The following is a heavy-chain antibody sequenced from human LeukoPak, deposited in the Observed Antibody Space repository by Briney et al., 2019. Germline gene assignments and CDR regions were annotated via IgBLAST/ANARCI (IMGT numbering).Heavy chain of an antibody. Sequence: PSETLSLTCTVSGGSISSYYWSWIRQPPGKGLEWIGYIYYSGSTNYNPSLKSRVTISVDTSKNQFSLKLSSVTAADTAVYYCARDRWELRPAPNNAFDIWGQGTMVTVSS. V-gene: IGHV4-59*01. D-gene: IGHD1-26*01. J-gene: IGHJ3*02. CDR1: GGSISSYY. CDR3: ARDRWELRPAPNNAFDI. CDR2: IYYSGST.